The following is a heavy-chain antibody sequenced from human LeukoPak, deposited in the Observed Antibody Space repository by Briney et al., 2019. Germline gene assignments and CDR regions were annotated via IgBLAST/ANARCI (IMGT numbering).Heavy chain of an antibody. CDR2: INHSGST. CDR3: ARGVCSGGSCYTFDY. Sequence: PSETLSLTCAVYGGSFSGYYWSWIRQPLGKGLEWIGEINHSGSTNYNPSLKSRVTISVDTSKNQFSLKLSSVTAADTAVYYCARGVCSGGSCYTFDYWGQGTLVTVSS. D-gene: IGHD2-15*01. J-gene: IGHJ4*02. V-gene: IGHV4-34*01. CDR1: GGSFSGYY.